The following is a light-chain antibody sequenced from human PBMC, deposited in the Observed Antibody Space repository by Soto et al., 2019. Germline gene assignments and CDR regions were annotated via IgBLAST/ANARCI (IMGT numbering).Light chain of an antibody. CDR3: LQLRSYPWT. J-gene: IGKJ1*01. CDR2: DAS. CDR1: QSVSWW. Sequence: DIQMTQSPSTLSASVGDRLTITCRASQSVSWWLAWYQQKPGKAPKLLIYDASTLESGVPLRFSGSGSGTEFTLTISSLQPDDVATYYCLQLRSYPWTFGQGTKVEIK. V-gene: IGKV1-5*01.